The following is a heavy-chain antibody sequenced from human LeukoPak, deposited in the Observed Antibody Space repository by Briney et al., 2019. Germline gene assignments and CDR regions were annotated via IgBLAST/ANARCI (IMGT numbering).Heavy chain of an antibody. CDR2: IYYSGST. D-gene: IGHD3-10*01. Sequence: SETLSLTCTVSGGSINTPNYYWGWIRQPPGKGLEWIGSIYYSGSTYYNPSLKSRVTISVDTSKNQFSLKLSSVTAADTAVYYCARDPYYYGSGSYFDYWGQGTLVTVSS. CDR3: ARDPYYYGSGSYFDY. J-gene: IGHJ4*02. CDR1: GGSINTPNYY. V-gene: IGHV4-39*07.